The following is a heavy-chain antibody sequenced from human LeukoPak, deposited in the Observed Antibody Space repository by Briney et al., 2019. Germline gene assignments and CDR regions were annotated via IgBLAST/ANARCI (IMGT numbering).Heavy chain of an antibody. CDR1: GGSISSSSYY. CDR2: IYYSGST. V-gene: IGHV4-39*01. D-gene: IGHD2-2*01. J-gene: IGHJ4*02. CDR3: ARGYCSSTSCYWRY. Sequence: KPSETLSLTCTVSGGSISSSSYYWGWIRQPPGKGLEWVGSIYYSGSTYYNPSLKSRVTISVDTSKNQFSLKLSSVTAADTAVYYCARGYCSSTSCYWRYWGQGILVTVSS.